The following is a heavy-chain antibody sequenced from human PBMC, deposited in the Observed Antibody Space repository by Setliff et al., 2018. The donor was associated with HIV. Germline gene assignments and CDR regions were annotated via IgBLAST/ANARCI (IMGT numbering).Heavy chain of an antibody. J-gene: IGHJ4*02. CDR1: DGSFSGYY. Sequence: LSLTCAVYDGSFSGYYWSWIRQPPGKGLEWVSYISSSGSTIYYADSVKGRFTISRDNAKNSLYLQMNSLRAEDTAVYYCARVQDFCDYWGQGTLVTVSS. CDR3: ARVQDFCDY. V-gene: IGHV3-11*01. CDR2: ISSSGSTI.